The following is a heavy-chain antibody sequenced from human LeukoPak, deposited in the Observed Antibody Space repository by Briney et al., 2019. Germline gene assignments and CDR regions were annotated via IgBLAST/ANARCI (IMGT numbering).Heavy chain of an antibody. J-gene: IGHJ2*01. Sequence: SETLSLTCTVSGGSISSYYWSWIRQPPGKGLEWIGYIYYSGSTNYNPSLKSRVTISVDTSKNQFSLKLSSVTAAGTAVYYCARVSSSFYWYFDLWGRGTLVTVSS. CDR2: IYYSGST. CDR1: GGSISSYY. D-gene: IGHD6-6*01. CDR3: ARVSSSFYWYFDL. V-gene: IGHV4-59*01.